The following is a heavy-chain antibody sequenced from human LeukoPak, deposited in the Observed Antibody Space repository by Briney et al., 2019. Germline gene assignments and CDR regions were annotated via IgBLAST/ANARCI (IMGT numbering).Heavy chain of an antibody. J-gene: IGHJ4*02. CDR1: EFSLSNYW. CDR2: IGPDGSQT. V-gene: IGHV3-74*01. CDR3: VRSLRSADF. Sequence: GGSLRLSCAASEFSLSNYWMHWVRQAPGKGLMWVSQIGPDGSQTFYADSVKGRFTISRDNAKNTLFLQMDSLRAEGTALYYCVRSLRSADFWGQGTLVTVSS.